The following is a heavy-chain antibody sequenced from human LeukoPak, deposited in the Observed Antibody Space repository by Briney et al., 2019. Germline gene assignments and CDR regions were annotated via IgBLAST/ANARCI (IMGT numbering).Heavy chain of an antibody. D-gene: IGHD3-10*01. CDR3: AKEGYYGSGKKWAKYYFDY. CDR1: GFTFSSYG. Sequence: PGGTLRLSCAASGFTFSSYGMHWVRQAPGKGLEWVAFIRYDGSNKYYADSVKGRFTISRDNSKDRLYLQMNSLRAEDTAVYYCAKEGYYGSGKKWAKYYFDYWGQGTLVTVSS. CDR2: IRYDGSNK. V-gene: IGHV3-30*02. J-gene: IGHJ4*02.